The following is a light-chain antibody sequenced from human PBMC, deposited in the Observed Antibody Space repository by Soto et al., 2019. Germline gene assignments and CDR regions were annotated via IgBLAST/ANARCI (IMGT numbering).Light chain of an antibody. Sequence: DIVMTQSPLSLPVTPGEPASISCRSSQSLLHSNGYNYLDWYLQKPGQSPQLLIYLGSNRASRVPDRFSGSGSGTDFTLKISRVETEDVGVYYCMRALQTPRTFGQGTKVEIK. J-gene: IGKJ1*01. V-gene: IGKV2-28*01. CDR1: QSLLHSNGYNY. CDR3: MRALQTPRT. CDR2: LGS.